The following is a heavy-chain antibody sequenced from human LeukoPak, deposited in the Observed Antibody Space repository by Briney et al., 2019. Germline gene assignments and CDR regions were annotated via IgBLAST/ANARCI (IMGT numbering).Heavy chain of an antibody. CDR2: ISGSGSST. J-gene: IGHJ6*03. Sequence: PGGSLRLSCAASGFTFSSYGMSWVRQAPGKGLEWVSAISGSGSSTYYADSVKGRFTISRDNSKNTLYLQMNSLKGDDTAVYYCAKDSAFYYIDVWGKGTTVIISS. CDR3: AKDSAFYYIDV. D-gene: IGHD3-10*01. CDR1: GFTFSSYG. V-gene: IGHV3-23*01.